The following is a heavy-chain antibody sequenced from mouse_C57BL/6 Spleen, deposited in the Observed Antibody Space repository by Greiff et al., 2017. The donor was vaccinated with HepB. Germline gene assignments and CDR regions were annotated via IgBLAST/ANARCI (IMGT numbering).Heavy chain of an antibody. CDR2: IHPNSGST. V-gene: IGHV1-64*01. Sequence: QVQLQQPGAELVKPGASVKLSCKASGYTFTSYWMHWVKQRPGQGLEWIGMIHPNSGSTNYNEKLKSKATLTVDKSSSTAYMQLSSLTSEDSAVYYCARSYYGSNLFAYWGQGTLVTVSA. CDR3: ARSYYGSNLFAY. J-gene: IGHJ3*01. CDR1: GYTFTSYW. D-gene: IGHD1-1*01.